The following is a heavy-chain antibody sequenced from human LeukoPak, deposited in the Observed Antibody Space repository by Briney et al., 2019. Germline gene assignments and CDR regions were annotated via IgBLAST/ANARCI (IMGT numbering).Heavy chain of an antibody. CDR3: ARTSADYGSGSYEDY. D-gene: IGHD3-10*01. Sequence: GGSLRLSCAASGFTVSSNYMSWVRQAPGKGLEWVSVIYSGSSTYYADSVKGRFTISRDNSKNTLYLQMNSLRAEDTAVYYCARTSADYGSGSYEDYWGQGTLVTVSS. CDR1: GFTVSSNY. V-gene: IGHV3-53*01. J-gene: IGHJ4*02. CDR2: IYSGSST.